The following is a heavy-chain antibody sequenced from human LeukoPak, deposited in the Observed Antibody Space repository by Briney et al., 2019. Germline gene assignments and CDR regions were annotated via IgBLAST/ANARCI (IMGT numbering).Heavy chain of an antibody. CDR1: GGSISSYY. J-gene: IGHJ4*02. CDR3: ARLGSSWYFVY. CDR2: IYYSGST. D-gene: IGHD6-13*01. Sequence: PSETLSLTCTVSGGSISSYYWSWIRQPPGKGLEWIGYIYYSGSTNYNPSLKSRVTISVDTSKNQFSLKLSSVTAADTAVYYCARLGSSWYFVYWGQGTLVTVPS. V-gene: IGHV4-59*01.